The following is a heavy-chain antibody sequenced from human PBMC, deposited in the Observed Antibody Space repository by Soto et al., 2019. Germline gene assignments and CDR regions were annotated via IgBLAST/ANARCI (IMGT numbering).Heavy chain of an antibody. V-gene: IGHV1-18*01. J-gene: IGHJ4*02. CDR3: ARAPYYYGSGSSPDTHFDY. D-gene: IGHD3-10*01. CDR2: ISAYNGNT. Sequence: ASVKVSCKASGYTFTSYGISWVRQAPGQGLEWMGWISAYNGNTNYAQKLQGRVTMTTDTSTSTAYMELSRLRSDDTAVYYCARAPYYYGSGSSPDTHFDYWGQGTLVTVSS. CDR1: GYTFTSYG.